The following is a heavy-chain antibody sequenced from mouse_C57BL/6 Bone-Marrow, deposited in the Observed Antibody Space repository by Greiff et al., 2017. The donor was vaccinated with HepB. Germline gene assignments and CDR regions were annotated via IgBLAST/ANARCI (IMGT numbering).Heavy chain of an antibody. CDR2: SRNKANDYTT. Sequence: DVKLVESGGGLVQSGRSLRLSCATSGFTFSDFYMEWVRQAPGKGLEWIAASRNKANDYTTEYSASVKGRFIVSRDTSQSILYLQMNALRAEDTAIYYCARDSTMSYAMDYWGQGTSVTVSS. CDR3: ARDSTMSYAMDY. CDR1: GFTFSDFY. V-gene: IGHV7-1*01. D-gene: IGHD2-4*01. J-gene: IGHJ4*01.